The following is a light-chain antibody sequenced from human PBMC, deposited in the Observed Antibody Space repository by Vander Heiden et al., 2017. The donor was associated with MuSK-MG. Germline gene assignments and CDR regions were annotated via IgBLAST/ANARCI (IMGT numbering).Light chain of an antibody. CDR3: QQYNNWPLT. CDR1: QGVSSN. J-gene: IGKJ4*01. CDR2: GAS. Sequence: EIVMTQSPATLSVSPGERATLSCRASQGVSSNLALYQQKPGQAPSLLIYGASTRATGIPARFSGSGSGTEFTLTISSLQSEDFAVYYCQQYNNWPLTFGGGTKVEIK. V-gene: IGKV3-15*01.